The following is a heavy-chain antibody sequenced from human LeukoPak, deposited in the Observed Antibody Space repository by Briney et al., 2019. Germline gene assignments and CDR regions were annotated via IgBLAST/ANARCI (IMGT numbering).Heavy chain of an antibody. V-gene: IGHV3-23*01. CDR2: ITGSSTWT. CDR1: GFTFGTYG. Sequence: GGTLRLSCEASGFTFGTYGMTWVRQAPGKGLEWVSGITGSSTWTYYADSVRGRFTISRDNSKNTLHLQMNNLTADDTAIYYCARELVSLGTGYFDLWGRGTLVTVSS. J-gene: IGHJ2*01. CDR3: ARELVSLGTGYFDL. D-gene: IGHD7-27*01.